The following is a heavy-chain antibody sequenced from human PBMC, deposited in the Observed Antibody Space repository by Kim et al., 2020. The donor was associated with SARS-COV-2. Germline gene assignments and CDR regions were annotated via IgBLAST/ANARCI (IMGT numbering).Heavy chain of an antibody. CDR1: GGSFSGYY. CDR3: ARGPLMSSPFDY. V-gene: IGHV4-34*01. Sequence: SETLSLTCAVYGGSFSGYYWSWIRQPPGKGLEWIGEINHSGSTNYNPSLKSRVTISVDTSKNQCSLKLSSVTAADTAVYYCARGPLMSSPFDYWGQGTLVTVSS. J-gene: IGHJ4*02. D-gene: IGHD2-8*01. CDR2: INHSGST.